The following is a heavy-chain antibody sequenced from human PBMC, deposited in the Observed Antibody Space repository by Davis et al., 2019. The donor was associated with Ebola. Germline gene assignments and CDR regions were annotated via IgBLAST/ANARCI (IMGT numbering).Heavy chain of an antibody. CDR1: GYTFTSYG. D-gene: IGHD3-22*01. V-gene: IGHV1-18*01. J-gene: IGHJ5*02. CDR3: ARDAGFITTAWFDP. Sequence: ASVKVSCKASGYTFTSYGISWVRQAPGQGLEWMGWISAYNGNTNYAQKLQGRVTMTTDTSTSTAYMELRSLRSDDTAVYYCARDAGFITTAWFDPWGQGTLVTVSS. CDR2: ISAYNGNT.